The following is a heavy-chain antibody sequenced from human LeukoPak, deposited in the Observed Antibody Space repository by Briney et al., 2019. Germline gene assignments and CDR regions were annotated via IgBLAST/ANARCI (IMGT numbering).Heavy chain of an antibody. CDR3: ARVRDYYDSRGYYFEYFDH. CDR2: LYSGGST. D-gene: IGHD3-22*01. Sequence: PGGSLRLSCAASGFTVSRNYMSWVRQAPGKGLEWVSVLYSGGSTNYAGSVKGRFTISRDNSKNTLYLQMNSLRAEDTAVYYCARVRDYYDSRGYYFEYFDHWGQGTLVTVSS. J-gene: IGHJ1*01. CDR1: GFTVSRNY. V-gene: IGHV3-53*01.